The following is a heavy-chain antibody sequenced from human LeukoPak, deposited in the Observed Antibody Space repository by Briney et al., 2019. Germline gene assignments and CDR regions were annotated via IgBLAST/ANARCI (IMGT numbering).Heavy chain of an antibody. D-gene: IGHD6-19*01. Sequence: GGSLRLSCAASGFTFSSYSMTWVRQAPGKGLEWVSSISSSSSYIYYADSVKGRFTISRDNAKNSLFVQMSNLRAEDTAVYYCARVPRSGGSIDYWGQGTLVTVSS. CDR3: ARVPRSGGSIDY. CDR2: ISSSSSYI. V-gene: IGHV3-21*04. J-gene: IGHJ4*02. CDR1: GFTFSSYS.